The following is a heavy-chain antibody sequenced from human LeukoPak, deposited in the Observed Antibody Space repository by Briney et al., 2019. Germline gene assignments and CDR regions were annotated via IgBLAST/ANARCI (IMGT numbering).Heavy chain of an antibody. D-gene: IGHD3-16*02. V-gene: IGHV1-18*01. CDR2: VSGYNGNT. CDR1: GYTFTSHG. J-gene: IGHJ1*01. CDR3: ARDRPVMITFGGVIIAAY. Sequence: ASVKVSCKASGYTFTSHGINWFRQAPGQGLEWMGWVSGYNGNTDYAQKFQGRVTMTTDRSTNTVYMELRSLRSDDTAVYYCARDRPVMITFGGVIIAAYWGQGTLVTVSS.